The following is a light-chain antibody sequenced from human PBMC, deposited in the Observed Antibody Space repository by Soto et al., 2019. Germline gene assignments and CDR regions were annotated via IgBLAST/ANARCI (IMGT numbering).Light chain of an antibody. CDR1: QSVSSSY. CDR2: GAS. CDR3: QQYGSSPYT. V-gene: IGKV3-20*01. J-gene: IGKJ2*01. Sequence: EIVLTQSPGTLSLSPGERATLSCRASQSVSSSYLAWHQQTPGQAPRLLIYGASSRATGIPDRFSGSGSGTDFTLTITRLEPEDLAVYYGQQYGSSPYTFGQGTKLEIK.